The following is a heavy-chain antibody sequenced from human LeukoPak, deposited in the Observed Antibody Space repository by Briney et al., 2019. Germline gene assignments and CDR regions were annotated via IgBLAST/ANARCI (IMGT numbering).Heavy chain of an antibody. CDR3: TTPFDY. V-gene: IGHV3-48*01. D-gene: IGHD1-26*01. J-gene: IGHJ4*02. CDR1: GFTFSTYS. Sequence: GGSLRLSCAAPGFTFSTYSLNWVRQAPGKGLEWISYISSDSQTIYYADSVKGRFTISRDNANNSLYLQMNSLRAEDTAAYYCTTPFDYWGQGALVTVSS. CDR2: ISSDSQTI.